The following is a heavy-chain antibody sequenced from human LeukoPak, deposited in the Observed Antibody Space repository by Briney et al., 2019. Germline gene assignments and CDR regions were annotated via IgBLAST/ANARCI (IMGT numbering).Heavy chain of an antibody. V-gene: IGHV3-21*01. CDR3: ARDFIAAAGTESYYYYYMDV. D-gene: IGHD6-13*01. Sequence: GGSLRLSCAASGFTFSSYSMNWVRQAPGKGLEWVSSVSSSSSYIYYADSVKGRFTISRDNAKNSLYLQMNSLRAEDTAVYYCARDFIAAAGTESYYYYYMDVWGKGTTVTVSS. J-gene: IGHJ6*03. CDR2: VSSSSSYI. CDR1: GFTFSSYS.